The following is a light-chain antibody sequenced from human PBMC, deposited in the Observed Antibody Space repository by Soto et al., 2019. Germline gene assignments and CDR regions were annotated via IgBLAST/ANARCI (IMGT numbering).Light chain of an antibody. CDR1: SSDVGSYNY. CDR3: SSYTTSSTHVV. CDR2: DVS. J-gene: IGLJ2*01. V-gene: IGLV2-14*01. Sequence: QSALTQPASVSGSPGQSITISCTGTSSDVGSYNYVSWYQQYPGKAPKLIIYDVSNLPSGVSYSFSGSTSGNTASLTISGLQAEDEADYYCSSYTTSSTHVVFGGRTNLTVL.